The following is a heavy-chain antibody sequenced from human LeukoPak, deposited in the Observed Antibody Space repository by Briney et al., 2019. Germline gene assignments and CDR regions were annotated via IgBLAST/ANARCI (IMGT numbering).Heavy chain of an antibody. CDR1: GFTFSSYR. D-gene: IGHD7-27*01. CDR2: IKRKTDGGTT. CDR3: TTGNWGPH. Sequence: GGSLRLSCAASGFTFSSYRMNWVRQAPGKGLEWVGRIKRKTDGGTTDYAAPVKGRFTISRDDSKNTLYLQMNSLITEDTAVYYCTTGNWGPHWGQGTLVTVSS. J-gene: IGHJ4*02. V-gene: IGHV3-15*07.